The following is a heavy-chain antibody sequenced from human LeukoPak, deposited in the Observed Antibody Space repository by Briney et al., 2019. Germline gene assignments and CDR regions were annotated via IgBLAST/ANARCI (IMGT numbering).Heavy chain of an antibody. CDR1: GGSFSGYY. J-gene: IGHJ4*02. V-gene: IGHV4-34*01. D-gene: IGHD6-13*01. CDR3: AKTRIAAAGSGDLDY. Sequence: PSETLSLTCAVYGGSFSGYYWSWIRQPPGKGLGWIGEINHSGSTNYNPSLKSRVTISVDTSKNQFSLKLSSVTAADTAVYYCAKTRIAAAGSGDLDYWGQGTLVTVSS. CDR2: INHSGST.